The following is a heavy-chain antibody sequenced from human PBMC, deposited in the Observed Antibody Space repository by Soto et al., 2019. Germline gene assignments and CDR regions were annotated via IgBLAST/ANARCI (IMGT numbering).Heavy chain of an antibody. CDR2: IGTAGGT. CDR1: GFTFSSYD. D-gene: IGHD3-9*01. Sequence: GGSLRLSCAASGFTFSSYDMHWVRQATGKGLEWVSAIGTAGGTYYPGSVKGRFTISRENAKNSLYLQMNSLRAGDTAVYYCVRAIDYDILTGYPAPPDYWGQGTLVTVSS. J-gene: IGHJ4*02. CDR3: VRAIDYDILTGYPAPPDY. V-gene: IGHV3-13*04.